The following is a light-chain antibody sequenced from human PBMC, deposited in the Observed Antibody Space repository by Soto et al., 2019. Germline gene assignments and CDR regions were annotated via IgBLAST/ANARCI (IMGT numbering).Light chain of an antibody. J-gene: IGKJ4*01. CDR1: QSVSSY. V-gene: IGKV3-11*01. CDR2: DAS. Sequence: EIVLTQSPVTLSLSPGERATLSCRASQSVSSYLVWYQQKPGQAPRLLIYDASNRATGMPARFSGSGSGTDFTLTISSLEPEDFEVYYCTQHSNWQITFGGGTKVEIK. CDR3: TQHSNWQIT.